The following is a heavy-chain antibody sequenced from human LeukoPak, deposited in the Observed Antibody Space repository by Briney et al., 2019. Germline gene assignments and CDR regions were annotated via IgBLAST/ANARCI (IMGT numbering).Heavy chain of an antibody. V-gene: IGHV1-46*03. CDR1: GYTFTSYY. Sequence: ASVKVSCKASGYTFTSYYMHWVRQAPGQGLEWMGIINPSGGSTTYAQKFQGRVTTTRDTSTSTVYMALSSLTPEDTAVYYCARAGYWAASGYATIWGQGTLVTVSS. CDR2: INPSGGST. D-gene: IGHD6-13*01. J-gene: IGHJ4*02. CDR3: ARAGYWAASGYATI.